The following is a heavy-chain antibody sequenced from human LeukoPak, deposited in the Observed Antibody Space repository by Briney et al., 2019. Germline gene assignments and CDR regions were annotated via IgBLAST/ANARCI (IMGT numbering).Heavy chain of an antibody. CDR2: INSDGGST. CDR3: AREWSGYAFDI. J-gene: IGHJ3*02. CDR1: GFTFSSYW. D-gene: IGHD5-18*01. Sequence: GGSLRLSCAASGFTFSSYWMHWVRQAPGKGLVWVSRINSDGGSTSYADSVKGRFTISRDNAKNTLYLQMNSLRAEDTAVYYCAREWSGYAFDIWGQGTMVTVSS. V-gene: IGHV3-74*01.